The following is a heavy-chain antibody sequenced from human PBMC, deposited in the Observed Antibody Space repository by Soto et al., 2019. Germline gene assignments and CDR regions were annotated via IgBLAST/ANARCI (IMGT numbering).Heavy chain of an antibody. V-gene: IGHV3-48*03. Sequence: GGSLRLSCAASGFTFSSYEMNWVRQAPGKGLEWVSYISSSGSTIYYADSVKGRFTISRDNAKNSLYLQMNSLRAEDTAVYYCARDLGSGSRSWYARTYYYYGMDVWGQGTTVTVYS. J-gene: IGHJ6*02. D-gene: IGHD6-13*01. CDR1: GFTFSSYE. CDR3: ARDLGSGSRSWYARTYYYYGMDV. CDR2: ISSSGSTI.